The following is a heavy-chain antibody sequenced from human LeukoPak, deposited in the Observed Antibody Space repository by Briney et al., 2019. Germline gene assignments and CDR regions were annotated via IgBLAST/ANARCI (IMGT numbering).Heavy chain of an antibody. CDR3: ARDWEEYCSGGSCSSFQH. Sequence: PGGSLRLSCVASGFTVGSKYMSWVRQAPGKGLEWVSSISGSSSYIYYADSVKGRFTISRHNAKNSLFLEMNSLRAEDTAVYYCARDWEEYCSGGSCSSFQHWGRAPWSPSPQ. D-gene: IGHD2-15*01. J-gene: IGHJ1*01. V-gene: IGHV3-21*01. CDR2: ISGSSSYI. CDR1: GFTVGSKY.